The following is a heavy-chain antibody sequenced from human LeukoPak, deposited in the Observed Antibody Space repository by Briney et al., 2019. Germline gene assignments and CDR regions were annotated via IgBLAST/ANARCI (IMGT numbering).Heavy chain of an antibody. CDR3: AKVSPYHDILTGFENAFDI. V-gene: IGHV3-23*01. J-gene: IGHJ3*02. CDR1: GFTFSSYA. D-gene: IGHD3-9*01. Sequence: PGGSLRLSCAASGFTFSSYAMSWVRQGPGKGLEWVSTISGSGGSTYYADSVKGRFTISRDNSKNTLYLQMNSLRAEDTAVYYCAKVSPYHDILTGFENAFDIWGQGTMVTVSS. CDR2: ISGSGGST.